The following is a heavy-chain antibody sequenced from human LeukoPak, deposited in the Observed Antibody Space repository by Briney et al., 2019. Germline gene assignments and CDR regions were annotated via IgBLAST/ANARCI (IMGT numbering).Heavy chain of an antibody. Sequence: GASVKVSCKASGYTFTNYDINWVRQTTGQGLEWMGWMNPNSGNTGYAQKFQGRVTMTRTTSMNTAYMELNSLRSEDTAVYFCARGHWTGYNYNWFDPWGHGTLVTVSS. D-gene: IGHD3/OR15-3a*01. J-gene: IGHJ5*02. CDR2: MNPNSGNT. V-gene: IGHV1-8*02. CDR1: GYTFTNYD. CDR3: ARGHWTGYNYNWFDP.